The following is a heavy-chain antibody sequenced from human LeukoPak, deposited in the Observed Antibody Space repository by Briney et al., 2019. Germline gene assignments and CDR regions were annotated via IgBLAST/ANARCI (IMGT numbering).Heavy chain of an antibody. CDR1: GFTFSYYA. Sequence: GGSLRLSCSASGFTFSYYAIHWVRQAPGKGLEWVALMWSDEYYADSVKGRITISRDNSKNTVYLQMNSLRAEDTAVYYCARELFGSGSCPDGWGQGTLVTVSS. J-gene: IGHJ4*02. CDR2: MWSDE. V-gene: IGHV3-33*01. D-gene: IGHD3-10*01. CDR3: ARELFGSGSCPDG.